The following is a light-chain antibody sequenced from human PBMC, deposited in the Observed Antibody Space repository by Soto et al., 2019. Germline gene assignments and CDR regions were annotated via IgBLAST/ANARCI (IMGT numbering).Light chain of an antibody. CDR3: IQFSHFPRT. Sequence: VLTQTPLSSPVTLGQPASISCRSSQSLVYSDGNTYLSWLQQRPGQPPRLLIYQVSNRFSLVPDRFSGSGAGTDFTLKISRVEAEDVGVYSCIQFSHFPRTFGQGTKVEIK. V-gene: IGKV2-24*01. J-gene: IGKJ1*01. CDR1: QSLVYSDGNTY. CDR2: QVS.